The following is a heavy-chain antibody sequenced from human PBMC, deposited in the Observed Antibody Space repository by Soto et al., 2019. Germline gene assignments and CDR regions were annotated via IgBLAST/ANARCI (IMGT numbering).Heavy chain of an antibody. CDR1: GGTFSSYA. V-gene: IGHV1-69*01. J-gene: IGHJ6*02. CDR3: ARDSEVRYDYYYYGMDV. CDR2: IIPIFGTA. Sequence: QVQLVQSGAEVQKPGSSVKVSCKASGGTFSSYAISWVRQAPGQGLEWMGGIIPIFGTANYAQKFQGRVTITADESTSTAYMELSSLRSEDTAVYYCARDSEVRYDYYYYGMDVWGQGTTVTVSS. D-gene: IGHD3-10*01.